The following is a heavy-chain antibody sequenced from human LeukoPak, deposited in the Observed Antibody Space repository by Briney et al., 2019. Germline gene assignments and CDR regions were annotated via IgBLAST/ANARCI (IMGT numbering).Heavy chain of an antibody. CDR3: ARQVDIVATIKWFDP. V-gene: IGHV5-51*01. CDR2: IYPGDSDT. CDR1: GSSFTSYW. J-gene: IGHJ5*02. D-gene: IGHD5-12*01. Sequence: GASLKISCKGSGSSFTSYWIGWVRQMPGKGLEWMGIIYPGDSDTRYSPSFQGQVTISADKSISTAYLQWSSLRASDTAMYYCARQVDIVATIKWFDPWGQGTLVTVSS.